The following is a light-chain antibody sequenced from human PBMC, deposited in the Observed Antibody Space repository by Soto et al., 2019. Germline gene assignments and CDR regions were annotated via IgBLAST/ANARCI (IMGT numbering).Light chain of an antibody. CDR1: NIGSKS. J-gene: IGLJ2*01. CDR2: YDS. V-gene: IGLV3-21*04. Sequence: SSELTQPPSVSVAPGKTARITCGGNNIGSKSVHWYQQKPGQAPVLVIYYDSDRPSGIPERFSGSNSGNTATLTISRVEAGDEADYYCQVWDSSSDHREVVFGGGTKLTVL. CDR3: QVWDSSSDHREVV.